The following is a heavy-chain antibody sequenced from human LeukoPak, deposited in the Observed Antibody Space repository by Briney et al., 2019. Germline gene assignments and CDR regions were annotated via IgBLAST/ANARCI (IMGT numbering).Heavy chain of an antibody. J-gene: IGHJ2*01. CDR2: INHSGST. CDR3: ARDLIAYCGGDCYSWYFDL. Sequence: PSETLSLTCAVYGGSFSGYYWSWIRQPPGKGLEWIGEINHSGSTNYNPSLKSRVTISVDTSKNQFSLKLSSVTAADTAVYYCARDLIAYCGGDCYSWYFDLWGRGTLVTVSS. V-gene: IGHV4-34*01. D-gene: IGHD2-21*02. CDR1: GGSFSGYY.